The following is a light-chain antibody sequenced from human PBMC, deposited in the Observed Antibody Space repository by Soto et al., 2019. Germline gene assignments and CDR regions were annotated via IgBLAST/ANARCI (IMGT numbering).Light chain of an antibody. CDR1: RSISNW. Sequence: DIQVNQSPFTLSASVGGRMSIDFRGSRSISNWVAWYQQKPGKAPKLLIYDASSLESGVPSRFSGSGSGTEFTLTISSLQPDDFATYYCQQYNSYSTWTFGQGTKVDIK. J-gene: IGKJ1*01. V-gene: IGKV1-5*01. CDR3: QQYNSYSTWT. CDR2: DAS.